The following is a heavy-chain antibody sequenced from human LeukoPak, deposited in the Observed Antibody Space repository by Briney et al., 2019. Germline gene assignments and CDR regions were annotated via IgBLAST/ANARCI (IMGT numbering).Heavy chain of an antibody. D-gene: IGHD1-26*01. J-gene: IGHJ6*03. CDR2: ISSSSSTI. CDR1: GFTFSSYS. V-gene: IGHV3-48*01. CDR3: ASREDHYYYYMDV. Sequence: PGGSLRLSCAASGFTFSSYSMNWVRQAPGKGLEWVSYISSSSSTIYYADSVKGRCTISRDNAKNSLYLQMNSLRAEDTAVYYCASREDHYYYYMDVWGKGTTVTVSS.